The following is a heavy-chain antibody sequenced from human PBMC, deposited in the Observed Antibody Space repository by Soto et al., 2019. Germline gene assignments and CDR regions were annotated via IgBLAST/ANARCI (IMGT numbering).Heavy chain of an antibody. CDR2: ISYDGSNK. D-gene: IGHD2-2*01. J-gene: IGHJ6*02. CDR1: GFTFSSYA. V-gene: IGHV3-30-3*01. Sequence: VGSLILSCAASGFTFSSYAVHWVRQAPGKGLEWVAVISYDGSNKYYADSVKGRFTISRDNSKNTLYLQMNSLRAEDTAVYYCASCISTSCYLRWVSYGMDVWGQGTTVTVSS. CDR3: ASCISTSCYLRWVSYGMDV.